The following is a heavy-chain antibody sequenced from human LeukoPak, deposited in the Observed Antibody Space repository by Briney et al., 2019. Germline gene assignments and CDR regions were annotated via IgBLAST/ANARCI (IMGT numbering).Heavy chain of an antibody. J-gene: IGHJ4*02. CDR3: VKEYHSRGFGAYFDY. CDR2: ISSDGSIK. V-gene: IGHV3-30*18. Sequence: PGGSLRLSCAASGFTFSSNYMSWVRQAPGKGLEWVAVISSDGSIKVYADSVKGRFTLSRDNSINTVDLQMNSLRAEDTAVYYCVKEYHSRGFGAYFDYWGQGTLVTVSS. D-gene: IGHD3-3*01. CDR1: GFTFSSNY.